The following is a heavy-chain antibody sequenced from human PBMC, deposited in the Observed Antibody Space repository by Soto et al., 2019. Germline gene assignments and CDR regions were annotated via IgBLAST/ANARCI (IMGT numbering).Heavy chain of an antibody. CDR2: INYRGST. Sequence: QVQLQESGPGLVRPSQTLSLTCTVSGGSINSGDSYWNWIRQHPEKGLEWIWYINYRGSTFYNPSLKSRILISVDTSKNLFSLSLSSVTAADTAVYYCARDAPGVAPYWGQGTLVTVSS. D-gene: IGHD2-15*01. CDR3: ARDAPGVAPY. CDR1: GGSINSGDSY. J-gene: IGHJ4*02. V-gene: IGHV4-31*03.